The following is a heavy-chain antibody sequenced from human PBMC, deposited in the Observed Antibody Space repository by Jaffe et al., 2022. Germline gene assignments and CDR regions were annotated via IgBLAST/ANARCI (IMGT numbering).Heavy chain of an antibody. CDR2: INPSGGST. CDR1: GYTFTSYY. D-gene: IGHD1-26*01. V-gene: IGHV1-46*01. J-gene: IGHJ4*02. CDR3: ARDPTLGGSYYKYFDY. Sequence: QVQLVQSGAEVKKPGASVKVSCKASGYTFTSYYMHWVRQAPGQGLEWMGIINPSGGSTSYAQKFQGRVTMTRDTSTSTVYMELSSLRSEDTAVYYCARDPTLGGSYYKYFDYWGQGTLVTVSS.